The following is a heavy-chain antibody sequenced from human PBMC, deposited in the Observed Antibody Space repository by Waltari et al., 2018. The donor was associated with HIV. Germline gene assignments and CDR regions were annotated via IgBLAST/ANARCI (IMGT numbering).Heavy chain of an antibody. J-gene: IGHJ4*02. CDR2: IYWDDDK. CDR1: GSSLSTSGVS. D-gene: IGHD6-19*01. CDR3: ANSSHSNGKERLIENDY. V-gene: IGHV2-5*02. Sequence: QITLKESGPTLVQPTQTLTLTCTFTGSSLSTSGVSMGWIRQPPGKVREWLALIYWDDDKRYSPSLKSRPTISKDTPKNQVVLSMTNIDPSDTATYCWANSSHSNGKERLIENDYGGQGTLVTVYS.